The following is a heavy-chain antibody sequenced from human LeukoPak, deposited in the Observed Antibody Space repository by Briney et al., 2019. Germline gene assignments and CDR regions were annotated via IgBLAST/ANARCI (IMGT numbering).Heavy chain of an antibody. Sequence: GASLRLSCAASGFTFSSYAMHWVRQAPVKGLEWVSAISGSGGSTYYADSVKGRFTISRDNSKNTLYLQMNSLRAEDTAVYYCARARDYYDSRDVWGKGTTVTISS. CDR2: ISGSGGST. D-gene: IGHD3-22*01. J-gene: IGHJ6*04. V-gene: IGHV3-23*01. CDR1: GFTFSSYA. CDR3: ARARDYYDSRDV.